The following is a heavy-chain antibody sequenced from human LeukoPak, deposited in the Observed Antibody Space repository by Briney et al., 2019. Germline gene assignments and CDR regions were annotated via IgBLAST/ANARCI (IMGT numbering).Heavy chain of an antibody. CDR1: GGSISSYY. CDR3: ARYDDSSGYYPNDAFDI. J-gene: IGHJ3*02. V-gene: IGHV4-59*01. Sequence: SETLSLTCTVSGGSISSYYWSWIRQPPGKGLEWIGYIYYSGSTNYNPSLKSRVTISVDTSKNQFSLKLSSVAAADTAVYYCARYDDSSGYYPNDAFDIWGQGTMVTVSS. D-gene: IGHD3-22*01. CDR2: IYYSGST.